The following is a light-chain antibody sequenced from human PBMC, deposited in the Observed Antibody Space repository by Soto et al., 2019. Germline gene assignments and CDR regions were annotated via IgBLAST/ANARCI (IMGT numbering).Light chain of an antibody. CDR3: QQLNSNPIT. CDR1: QGISTF. V-gene: IGKV1-9*01. J-gene: IGKJ5*01. CDR2: AAT. Sequence: DIQLTQSPSFLSASVGDRVTITCRASQGISTFFAWYQQKPGKAPNLLIYAATTLQSGVPSRFSGSGSGTEFTLTISSLQPEDFATYYFQQLNSNPITFGQGTRLEIK.